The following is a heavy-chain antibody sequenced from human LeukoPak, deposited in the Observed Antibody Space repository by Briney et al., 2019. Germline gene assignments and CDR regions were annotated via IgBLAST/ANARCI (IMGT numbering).Heavy chain of an antibody. V-gene: IGHV1-69*06. Sequence: GSSVKVSCKASGGTFSSYAISWVRQAPGQGLEWMGGIIPIFGTANYAQKFQGRVTITADKSTSTAYMELSSLRSEDTAVYYCARTGYCSSTSCYGWEYYFDYWGQGTLVTVSS. D-gene: IGHD2-2*01. CDR2: IIPIFGTA. J-gene: IGHJ4*02. CDR3: ARTGYCSSTSCYGWEYYFDY. CDR1: GGTFSSYA.